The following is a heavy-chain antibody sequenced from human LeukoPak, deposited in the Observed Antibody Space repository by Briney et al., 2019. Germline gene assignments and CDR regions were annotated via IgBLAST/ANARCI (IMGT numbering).Heavy chain of an antibody. CDR1: GGSISSYY. CDR3: AREHYDSSGYSDAFDI. V-gene: IGHV4-59*01. CDR2: IYYSGST. Sequence: SETLSLTCTVSGGSISSYYWSWIRQPPGKRLEWIGYIYYSGSTNYNPSLKSRVTISVDTSKNQFSLKLSSVTAADTAVYYCAREHYDSSGYSDAFDIWGQGTMVTVSS. D-gene: IGHD3-22*01. J-gene: IGHJ3*02.